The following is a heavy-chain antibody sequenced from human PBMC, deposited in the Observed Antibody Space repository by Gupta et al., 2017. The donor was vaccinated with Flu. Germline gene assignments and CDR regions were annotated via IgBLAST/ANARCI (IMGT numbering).Heavy chain of an antibody. CDR2: IRNKTNSYTT. V-gene: IGHV3-72*01. CDR1: TFSEHY. J-gene: IGHJ4*02. Sequence: TFSEHYMDWIRQAPGKGLEWVGRIRNKTNSYTTEYAASVKDRFTITRDDSKSSLYLQMNSLKNEDTAVYYCSRGETGPSPPGRNDCWGQGTLVTVSS. D-gene: IGHD1-14*01. CDR3: SRGETGPSPPGRNDC.